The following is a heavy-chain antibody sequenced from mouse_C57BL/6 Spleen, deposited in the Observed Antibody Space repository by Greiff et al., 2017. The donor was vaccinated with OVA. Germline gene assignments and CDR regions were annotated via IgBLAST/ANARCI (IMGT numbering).Heavy chain of an antibody. CDR1: GFTFSDYY. Sequence: EVQLVESEGGLVQPGSSMKLSCTASGFTFSDYYMAWVRQVPEKGLEWVANITYDGSSTYYLDSLKSRFIISRDNAKNILYLQMSSLKSEDTATYYCARDAYYGSSYGYCDVWGTGTTVTVSS. CDR2: ITYDGSST. CDR3: ARDAYYGSSYGYCDV. D-gene: IGHD1-1*01. J-gene: IGHJ1*03. V-gene: IGHV5-16*01.